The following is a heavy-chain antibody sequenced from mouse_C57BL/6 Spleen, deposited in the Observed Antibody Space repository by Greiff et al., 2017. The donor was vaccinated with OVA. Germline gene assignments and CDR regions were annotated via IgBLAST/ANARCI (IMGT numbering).Heavy chain of an antibody. D-gene: IGHD2-4*01. J-gene: IGHJ2*01. CDR2: ISYDGSN. CDR1: GYSITSGYY. Sequence: EVKVEESGPGLVKPSQSLSLTCSVTGYSITSGYYWNWIRQFPGNKLEWMGYISYDGSNNYNPSLKNRISITRDTSKNQFFLKLNSVTTEDTATDYCARYDYDGTFDYWGKGTTLTVSA. CDR3: ARYDYDGTFDY. V-gene: IGHV3-6*01.